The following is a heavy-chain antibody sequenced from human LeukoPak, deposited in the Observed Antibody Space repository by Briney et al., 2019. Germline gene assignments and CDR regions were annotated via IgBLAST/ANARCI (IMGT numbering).Heavy chain of an antibody. J-gene: IGHJ4*02. CDR3: TTVETYYYDSSGYYGY. Sequence: GGSLRLSCEASGFAFSGYAMHWVRQVPGKGLEWVSRINYDGTSTRYADSVKGRFSISRDNAKNTLYLQMNSLKTEDTAVYYCTTVETYYYDSSGYYGYWGQGTLVTVSS. V-gene: IGHV3-74*01. CDR2: INYDGTST. D-gene: IGHD3-22*01. CDR1: GFAFSGYA.